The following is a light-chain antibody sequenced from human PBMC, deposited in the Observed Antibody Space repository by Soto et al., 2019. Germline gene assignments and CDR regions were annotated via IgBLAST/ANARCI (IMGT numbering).Light chain of an antibody. CDR2: GNN. Sequence: QSVLTQPPSVSGAPGQRVTISCIGSSSNIGASYDVKWYQQLPGTAPKLLIYGNNNRPSGVPDRFSGSKSGTSASLAINGLQAEDEADYYCQSYDSSLSGYVFGTGTKLTVL. J-gene: IGLJ3*02. V-gene: IGLV1-40*01. CDR3: QSYDSSLSGYV. CDR1: SSNIGASYD.